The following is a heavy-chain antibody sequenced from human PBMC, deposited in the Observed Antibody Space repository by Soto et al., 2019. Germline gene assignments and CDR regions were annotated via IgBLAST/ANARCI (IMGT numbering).Heavy chain of an antibody. CDR3: ARDWGTPGRGSAVGYYYHYGMDV. D-gene: IGHD1-1*01. CDR2: IKEDGSEK. CDR1: EFTFNTYW. Sequence: EVQLVEAGGGLVQPGGSLRLSCIASEFTFNTYWMNWVRQAPGKGLEWVANIKEDGSEKNYVDYVKGRFTISRDNAKNSVYLKMNSLRGEDTAVYYCARDWGTPGRGSAVGYYYHYGMDVWGQGTTVTVSS. J-gene: IGHJ6*02. V-gene: IGHV3-7*05.